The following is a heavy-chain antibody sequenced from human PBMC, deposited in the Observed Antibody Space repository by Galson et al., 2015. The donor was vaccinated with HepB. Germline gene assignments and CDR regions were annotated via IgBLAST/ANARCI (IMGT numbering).Heavy chain of an antibody. J-gene: IGHJ5*02. D-gene: IGHD6-13*01. V-gene: IGHV3-48*04. CDR2: ISSSSSTI. CDR3: ARGAPKIAAAGTWWFDP. Sequence: SLRLSCAASGFTFSSYSMNWVRQAPGKGLEWVSYISSSSSTIYYADSVKGRFTISRDNAKNSLHLQMNSLRAEDTAVYYCARGAPKIAAAGTWWFDPWGQGTLVTVSS. CDR1: GFTFSSYS.